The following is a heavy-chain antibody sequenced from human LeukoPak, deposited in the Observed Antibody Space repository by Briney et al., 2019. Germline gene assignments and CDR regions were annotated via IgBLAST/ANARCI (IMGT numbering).Heavy chain of an antibody. CDR3: AKDRDIVVVPAAHNWFDP. J-gene: IGHJ5*02. D-gene: IGHD2-2*01. CDR1: GFTVSNNQ. V-gene: IGHV3-23*01. Sequence: GGSLRLSCAASGFTVSNNQMTWVRQAPGKGLEWVSAISGSGGSTYYADSVKGRFTISRDNSKNTLYLQMNSLRAEDTAVYYCAKDRDIVVVPAAHNWFDPWGQGTLVTVSS. CDR2: ISGSGGST.